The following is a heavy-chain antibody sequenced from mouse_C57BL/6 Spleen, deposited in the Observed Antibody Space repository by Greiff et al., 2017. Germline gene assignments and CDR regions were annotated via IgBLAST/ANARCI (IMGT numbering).Heavy chain of an antibody. Sequence: VQLQQSGPELVKPGASVKISCKASGYSFTGYYMNWVKQSPEKSLEWIGEINPSTGGTTYNQKFKAKATLTVDKSSSTAYMQLKSLTSEDSAVYYCARWVLYAPGAMDYWGQGTSVTVSS. V-gene: IGHV1-42*01. CDR2: INPSTGGT. J-gene: IGHJ4*01. D-gene: IGHD2-3*01. CDR3: ARWVLYAPGAMDY. CDR1: GYSFTGYY.